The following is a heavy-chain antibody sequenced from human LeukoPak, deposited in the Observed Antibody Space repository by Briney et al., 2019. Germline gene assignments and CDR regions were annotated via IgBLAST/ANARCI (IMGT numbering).Heavy chain of an antibody. J-gene: IGHJ4*02. CDR3: ARDRVGIAVAGTIGY. V-gene: IGHV3-11*04. CDR1: GFTFSDYY. Sequence: PGGSLRLSCAASGFTFSDYYMSWIRQAPGKGLEWVSYISSSGSTIYYADSVKGRFTISRDNSKNTLYLQMNSLRAEDTAVYYCARDRVGIAVAGTIGYWGQGTLVTVSS. CDR2: ISSSGSTI. D-gene: IGHD6-19*01.